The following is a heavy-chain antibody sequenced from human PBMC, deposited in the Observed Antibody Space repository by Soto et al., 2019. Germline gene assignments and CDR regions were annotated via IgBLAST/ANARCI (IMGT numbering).Heavy chain of an antibody. V-gene: IGHV3-48*02. J-gene: IGHJ6*02. CDR1: GFTFSSYS. D-gene: IGHD3-10*01. Sequence: GGSLRLSCAASGFTFSSYSMNWVRQAPGKGLEWVSYISSSSSTIYYADSVKGRFTISRDNAKNSLYLQMNSLRDEDTAVYYCARVGGEITMVRGVILMAYYGMDVWGQGTTVTVS. CDR3: ARVGGEITMVRGVILMAYYGMDV. CDR2: ISSSSSTI.